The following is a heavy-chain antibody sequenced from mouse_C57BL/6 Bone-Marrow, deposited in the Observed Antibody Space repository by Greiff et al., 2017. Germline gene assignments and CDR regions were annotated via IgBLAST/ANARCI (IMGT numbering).Heavy chain of an antibody. J-gene: IGHJ3*01. CDR3: ARPQIYYYGSSSFAY. V-gene: IGHV1-82*01. D-gene: IGHD1-1*01. CDR2: IYPGDGDT. Sequence: QVQLQQSGPELVKPGASVKISCKASGYAFSSSWMNWVKQRPGKGLEWIGRIYPGDGDTNYNGKVKGKATLTADKSSSTAYMQLSSLTSEDSAFYFDARPQIYYYGSSSFAYWGQGTLVTVSA. CDR1: GYAFSSSW.